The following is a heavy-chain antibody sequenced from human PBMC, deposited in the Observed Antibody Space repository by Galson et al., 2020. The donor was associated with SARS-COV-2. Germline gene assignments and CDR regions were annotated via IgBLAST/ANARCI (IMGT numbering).Heavy chain of an antibody. CDR2: IYYSGST. V-gene: IGHV4-59*08. D-gene: IGHD3-22*01. Sequence: ASETLSLPCTVPGGSISSYYWSWIRKPPGKGLEWIGYIYYSGSTNSNPSLKSRVTISVDTSKNQFSLKLSSVTAADTAVYYCARHSRLYYDSSGYYISALSFDYWGQGTLVTVSS. J-gene: IGHJ4*02. CDR1: GGSISSYY. CDR3: ARHSRLYYDSSGYYISALSFDY.